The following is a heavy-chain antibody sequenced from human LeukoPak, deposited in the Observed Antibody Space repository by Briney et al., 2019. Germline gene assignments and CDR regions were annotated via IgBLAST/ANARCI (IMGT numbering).Heavy chain of an antibody. J-gene: IGHJ6*03. CDR3: AKGPSYFDWLLTGYYYMDV. Sequence: ASVKVSCKASGYTFTNYYIHWVRQAPGQGLEWMGLINPSGGSTNYAQKFQGRVTMTRDTSTSTVYMELSSLRAEDTALYYCAKGPSYFDWLLTGYYYMDVWGKGTTVTVSS. CDR2: INPSGGST. CDR1: GYTFTNYY. V-gene: IGHV1-46*01. D-gene: IGHD3-9*01.